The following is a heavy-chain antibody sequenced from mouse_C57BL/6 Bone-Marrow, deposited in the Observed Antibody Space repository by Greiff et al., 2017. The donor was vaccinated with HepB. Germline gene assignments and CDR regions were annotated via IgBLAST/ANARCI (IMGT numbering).Heavy chain of an antibody. J-gene: IGHJ4*01. Sequence: EVKFEESGGGLVQPGGSMKLSCVASGFTFSNYWMNWVRQSPEKGLEWVAQIRLKSDNYATHYAASVKGRFTISRDDSKSSVYLQMNTLRAEDTGIYYFTDSIYFYGSSSSYYAMDYWGQGTSVTVSS. V-gene: IGHV6-3*01. CDR1: GFTFSNYW. CDR2: IRLKSDNYAT. CDR3: TDSIYFYGSSSSYYAMDY. D-gene: IGHD1-1*01.